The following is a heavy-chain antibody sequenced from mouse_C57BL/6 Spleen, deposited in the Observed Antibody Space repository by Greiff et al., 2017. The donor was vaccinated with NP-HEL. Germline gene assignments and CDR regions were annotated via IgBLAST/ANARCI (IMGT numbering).Heavy chain of an antibody. Sequence: VQLQQSGAELARPGASVKLSCKASGYTFTSYGISWVKQRTGLGLEWIGEIYPRSGNTYYNEKFKGKATLTADKSSSTAYMELRSLTSEDSAVYFCARRDGNYDYYAMDYWGQGTSVTVSS. CDR2: IYPRSGNT. J-gene: IGHJ4*01. D-gene: IGHD2-1*01. CDR1: GYTFTSYG. V-gene: IGHV1-81*01. CDR3: ARRDGNYDYYAMDY.